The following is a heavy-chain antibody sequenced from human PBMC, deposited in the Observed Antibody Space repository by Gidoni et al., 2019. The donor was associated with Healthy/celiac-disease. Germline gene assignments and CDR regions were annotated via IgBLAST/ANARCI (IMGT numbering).Heavy chain of an antibody. Sequence: EVQLVQSGAEVTKPGESLTISCKGSGSSFTSYWIGWVRQMPGKGLEWMGIIYPGDSDTRYSPSFQGQVTISADKSISTAYLQWSSLKASDTAMYYCARQLPDSSSWYYFDYWGQGTLVTVSS. V-gene: IGHV5-51*01. CDR3: ARQLPDSSSWYYFDY. J-gene: IGHJ4*02. CDR1: GSSFTSYW. CDR2: IYPGDSDT. D-gene: IGHD6-13*01.